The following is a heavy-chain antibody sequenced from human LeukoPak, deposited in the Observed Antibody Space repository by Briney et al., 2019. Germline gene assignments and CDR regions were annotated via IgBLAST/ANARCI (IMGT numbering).Heavy chain of an antibody. CDR3: ARSGSYFRFFSY. J-gene: IGHJ4*02. CDR1: GGSFSGYY. V-gene: IGHV4-34*01. CDR2: INHSGST. D-gene: IGHD1-26*01. Sequence: PSETLSLTCAVYGGSFSGYYWSWIRQPPGKGLEWIGEINHSGSTNYNPSLKSRVTMSVDTSKNQFSLKLSSVTAADTAVYYCARSGSYFRFFSYWGQGTLVTVSS.